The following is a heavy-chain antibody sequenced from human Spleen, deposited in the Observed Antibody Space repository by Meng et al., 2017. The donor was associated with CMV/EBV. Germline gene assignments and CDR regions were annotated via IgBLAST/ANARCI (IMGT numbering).Heavy chain of an antibody. V-gene: IGHV4-4*07. Sequence: VRRQWSGHGLGKPSETLSFTCTGSGGSISSYYWSWIRQPAGKGLEWIGRIYTSGSTNYNPSLKSRVTMSVDTSKNQFSLKLSSVTAADTAVYYCARVGSGSSKNDYWGQGTLVTVSS. CDR2: IYTSGST. J-gene: IGHJ4*02. CDR3: ARVGSGSSKNDY. CDR1: GGSISSYY. D-gene: IGHD1-26*01.